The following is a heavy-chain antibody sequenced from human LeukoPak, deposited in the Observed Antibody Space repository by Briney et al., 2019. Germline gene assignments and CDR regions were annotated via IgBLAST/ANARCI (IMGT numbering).Heavy chain of an antibody. CDR3: ARDPDYYGDLTLDY. CDR2: INPNSGGT. D-gene: IGHD4-17*01. Sequence: ASVEVSCKASGYTFTGYYMHWVRQAPGQGLEWMGWINPNSGGTNYAQKFQGRVTMTRDTSISTAYMELSRLRSDDTAVYYCARDPDYYGDLTLDYWGQGTLVTVSS. CDR1: GYTFTGYY. J-gene: IGHJ4*02. V-gene: IGHV1-2*02.